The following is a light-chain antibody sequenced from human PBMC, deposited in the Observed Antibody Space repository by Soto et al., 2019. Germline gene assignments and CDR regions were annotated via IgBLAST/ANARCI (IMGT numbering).Light chain of an antibody. Sequence: DIQITQPPSSVSASIGDTVTLTCRASQDINTLLAWYQQKPVKAPELLIYGASTLESGVPSRFSGRGSGTDFTLTISSMQPEDFATYFCQQADSFPLTFGGGTKVDIK. CDR1: QDINTL. J-gene: IGKJ4*01. CDR2: GAS. V-gene: IGKV1D-12*01. CDR3: QQADSFPLT.